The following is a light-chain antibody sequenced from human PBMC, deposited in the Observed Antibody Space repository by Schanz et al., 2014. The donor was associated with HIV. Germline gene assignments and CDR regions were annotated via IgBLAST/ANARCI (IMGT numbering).Light chain of an antibody. CDR2: GAS. CDR3: QQSYSTLFT. V-gene: IGKV3-15*01. J-gene: IGKJ3*01. Sequence: ETVMTQSPAALSVTPGERATLSCRASQSISSNLAWYQQRPGQAPRLLIYGASNRASGVAARFSGSGSGTEFTLTISSLQPEDFATYYCQQSYSTLFTFGPGTKVDIK. CDR1: QSISSN.